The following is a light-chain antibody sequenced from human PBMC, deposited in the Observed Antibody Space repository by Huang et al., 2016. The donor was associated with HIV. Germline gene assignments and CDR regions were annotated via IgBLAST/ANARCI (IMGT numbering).Light chain of an antibody. V-gene: IGKV2-30*01. CDR3: MQGTHWPPIT. CDR2: KIS. Sequence: DVVLTQSPLSLPVTLGQPASISCWSSQSLIYSDGNTYLSWSQQRPGQSPRRLIYKISNRDSGVPDRFSGSGSGSDFTLKISKVEAEDVAVYYCMQGTHWPPITFGQGTRLEI. CDR1: QSLIYSDGNTY. J-gene: IGKJ5*01.